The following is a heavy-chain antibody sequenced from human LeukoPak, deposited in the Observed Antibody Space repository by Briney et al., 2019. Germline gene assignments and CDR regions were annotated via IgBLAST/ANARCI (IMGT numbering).Heavy chain of an antibody. V-gene: IGHV4-34*01. D-gene: IGHD2-21*01. Sequence: SETLSLTCAVYGGSFSGYYWSWIRQPPGKGLEWIGEINHSGSTNYNPSLKSRVTISVVTSKNQFSLKLSSVTAADTAVYYCATHLGGDWFDPWGQGTLVTVSS. CDR1: GGSFSGYY. J-gene: IGHJ5*02. CDR3: ATHLGGDWFDP. CDR2: INHSGST.